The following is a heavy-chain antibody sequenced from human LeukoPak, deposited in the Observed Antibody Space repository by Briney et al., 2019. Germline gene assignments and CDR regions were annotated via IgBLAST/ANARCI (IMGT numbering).Heavy chain of an antibody. CDR3: AKDDTVTLYYYYGMDV. D-gene: IGHD4-17*01. V-gene: IGHV3-23*01. Sequence: PGGSLRLSCAASGFTFSSYAMSWVRQAPGKGLEWVSAISGSGGSTYYADSVKGRFTISRDNSKNTLYLQMNSLRAEDTAVYYCAKDDTVTLYYYYGMDVWGQGTTVTVSS. CDR2: ISGSGGST. CDR1: GFTFSSYA. J-gene: IGHJ6*02.